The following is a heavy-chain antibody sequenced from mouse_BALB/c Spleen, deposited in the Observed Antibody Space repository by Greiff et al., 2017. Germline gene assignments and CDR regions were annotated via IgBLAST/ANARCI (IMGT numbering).Heavy chain of an antibody. CDR1: GFTFSSYT. J-gene: IGHJ2*01. CDR3: TRDPYDGYFDY. CDR2: ISSGGSYT. V-gene: IGHV5-6-4*01. Sequence: EVKLVESGGGLVKPGGSLKLSCAASGFTFSSYTMSRVRQTPEKRLEWVATISSGGSYTYYPDSVKGRFTISRDNAKNTLYLQMSSLKSEDTAMYYCTRDPYDGYFDYWGQGTTLTVSS. D-gene: IGHD2-3*01.